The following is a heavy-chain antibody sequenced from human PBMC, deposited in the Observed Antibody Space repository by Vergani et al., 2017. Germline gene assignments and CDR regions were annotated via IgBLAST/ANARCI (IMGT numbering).Heavy chain of an antibody. CDR1: GFTFSSYA. D-gene: IGHD6-6*01. J-gene: IGHJ6*02. Sequence: EVQLLESGGGLVQPGGSLRLSCAASGFTFSSYAMSWVRQAPGKGLEWVSAISGSGGSTYYADSVKGRFTISRDNSKNTLYLQMNSLRAEDTAVYYCAKWTYSSSSYYYYGMDVWGQGTTVTVSS. V-gene: IGHV3-23*01. CDR3: AKWTYSSSSYYYYGMDV. CDR2: ISGSGGST.